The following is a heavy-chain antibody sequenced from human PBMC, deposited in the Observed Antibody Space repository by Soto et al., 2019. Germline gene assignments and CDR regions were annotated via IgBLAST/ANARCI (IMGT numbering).Heavy chain of an antibody. V-gene: IGHV1-2*02. D-gene: IGHD2-15*01. CDR3: ARDENIVVVVAATPGGY. CDR2: INPNSGGT. J-gene: IGHJ4*02. CDR1: GYTFTGYY. Sequence: ASVKVSCKASGYTFTGYYMHWVRQAPGQGLGWMGWINPNSGGTNYAQKFQGRVTMTRDTSISTAYMELSRLRSDDTAVYYCARDENIVVVVAATPGGYWGQGTLVTVSS.